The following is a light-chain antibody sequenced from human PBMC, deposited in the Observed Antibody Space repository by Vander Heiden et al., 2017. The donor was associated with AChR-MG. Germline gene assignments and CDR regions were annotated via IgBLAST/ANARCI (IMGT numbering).Light chain of an antibody. V-gene: IGKV2-28*01. CDR3: MQALQTPPT. CDR2: LVP. J-gene: IGKJ1*01. CDR1: QSLLHSNGYNY. Sequence: DIVMTQSPLSLPVTPGEPASISCRSSQSLLHSNGYNYLDWYLQKPGQSPQLLIYLVPNRAAGVPDRFGGSGSGTDFTLKISRVEAEDVGVYYCMQALQTPPTFGQGTKVEIK.